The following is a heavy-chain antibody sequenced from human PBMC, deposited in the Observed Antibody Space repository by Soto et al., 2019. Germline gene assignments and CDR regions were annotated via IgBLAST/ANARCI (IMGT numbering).Heavy chain of an antibody. D-gene: IGHD3-22*01. CDR2: ISGSGGST. CDR1: GFTFSSYA. J-gene: IGHJ4*02. V-gene: IGHV3-23*01. Sequence: GGSLRLSCAASGFTFSSYAMSWVRQAPGKGLEWVSAISGSGGSTYYADSVKGRFTISRDNSKNTLYLQMNSLRAEDTAVYYCVNHDSSGYYYYFDYWGQGTLVTVSS. CDR3: VNHDSSGYYYYFDY.